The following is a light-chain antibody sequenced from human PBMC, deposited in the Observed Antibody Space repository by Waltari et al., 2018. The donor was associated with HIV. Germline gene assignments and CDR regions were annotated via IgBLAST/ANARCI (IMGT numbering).Light chain of an antibody. Sequence: SYELTQPPSVSVSPGQTASITCSGDKLGDTYASWYQQKPGQSPVLVIHQNSKRPSGIPERFSGSNSVDTATLTLSGTQAVDEADYYCQAWDSSSAVVFRGGTKLTVL. CDR3: QAWDSSSAVV. J-gene: IGLJ2*01. CDR1: KLGDTY. CDR2: QNS. V-gene: IGLV3-1*01.